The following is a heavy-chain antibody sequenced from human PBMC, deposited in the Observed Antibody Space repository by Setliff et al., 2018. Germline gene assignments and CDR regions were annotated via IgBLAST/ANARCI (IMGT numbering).Heavy chain of an antibody. CDR3: ARVSGFLYMDV. Sequence: PSETLSLTCTVSGGSISSRSFYWSWIRQPAGKGLEWIGYMYYSGDTNYNPSLKSRATLSIDASKRQFSLKLTSVTAADTAVYYCARVSGFLYMDVWGKGTTVTVSS. V-gene: IGHV4-61*10. D-gene: IGHD3-3*01. J-gene: IGHJ6*03. CDR2: MYYSGDT. CDR1: GGSISSRSFY.